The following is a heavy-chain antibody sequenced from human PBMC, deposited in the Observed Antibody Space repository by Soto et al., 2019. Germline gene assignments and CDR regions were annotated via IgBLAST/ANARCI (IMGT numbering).Heavy chain of an antibody. CDR1: GGTFSSYA. J-gene: IGHJ6*02. V-gene: IGHV1-69*13. D-gene: IGHD3-22*01. Sequence: SMKVSGKASGGTFSSYAISWVRQAPGQGLEWRGGIIRSFGTANYAKKFQGRVKITADESTSTDYMELSSLRSEDTAVYYCARDSTGGMIVVVPEGTYPGMHXWGQGTTVTVS. CDR2: IIRSFGTA. CDR3: ARDSTGGMIVVVPEGTYPGMHX.